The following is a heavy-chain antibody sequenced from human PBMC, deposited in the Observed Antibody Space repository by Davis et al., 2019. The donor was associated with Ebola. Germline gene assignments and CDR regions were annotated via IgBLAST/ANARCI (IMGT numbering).Heavy chain of an antibody. D-gene: IGHD3-3*01. J-gene: IGHJ6*04. CDR1: GFTFSSYA. Sequence: GESLKISCAASGFTFSSYAMSWVRQAPGQGLEWVSAISGSGGSTYYADSVKGRFTISRDNSKNTLYLQMNSLRGEDTAVYYCARSGLSFGVVKYHYGMDAWGKGTTVTVSS. V-gene: IGHV3-23*01. CDR2: ISGSGGST. CDR3: ARSGLSFGVVKYHYGMDA.